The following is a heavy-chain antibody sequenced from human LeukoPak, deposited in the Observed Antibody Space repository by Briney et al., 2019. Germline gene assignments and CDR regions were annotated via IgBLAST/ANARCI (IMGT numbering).Heavy chain of an antibody. CDR3: ARVTPTYWYFDL. CDR1: GFTFSNHY. J-gene: IGHJ2*01. Sequence: PGGSLRLSCAASGFTFSNHYMDWVRQAPGKGLEWVGCVRNKANSYTTEHAASVKGRFTVPRDDSKSSLYLQMNSLITEDTAVYYCARVTPTYWYFDLWGRGTLVTVSS. CDR2: VRNKANSYTT. V-gene: IGHV3-72*01.